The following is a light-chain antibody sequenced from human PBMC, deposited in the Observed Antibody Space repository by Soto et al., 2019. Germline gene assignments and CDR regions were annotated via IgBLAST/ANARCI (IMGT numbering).Light chain of an antibody. V-gene: IGKV1-9*01. Sequence: IPLTQSPSSLSASVGDRVTITCRASQGVTSYLAWYQQKPGKAPKLLIYAASTLQSGVPSRFSGSGSVTDFTLPISSLQPEDFATYYCLQLNTYPFTFGPGTKVEIK. CDR3: LQLNTYPFT. J-gene: IGKJ3*01. CDR1: QGVTSY. CDR2: AAS.